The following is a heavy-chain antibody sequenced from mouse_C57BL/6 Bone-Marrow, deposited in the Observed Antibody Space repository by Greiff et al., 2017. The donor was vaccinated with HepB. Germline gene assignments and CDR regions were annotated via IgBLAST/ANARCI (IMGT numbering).Heavy chain of an antibody. D-gene: IGHD2-3*01. Sequence: EVKVVESGGGLVKPGGSLKLSCAASGFTFSDYGMHWVRQAPEKGLEWVAYISSGSSTIYYADTVKGRFTISRDNAKNTLVLQMTSLRSEDTAMYYCARRWLYAMDYWGQGTSVTVSS. J-gene: IGHJ4*01. CDR3: ARRWLYAMDY. CDR2: ISSGSSTI. V-gene: IGHV5-17*01. CDR1: GFTFSDYG.